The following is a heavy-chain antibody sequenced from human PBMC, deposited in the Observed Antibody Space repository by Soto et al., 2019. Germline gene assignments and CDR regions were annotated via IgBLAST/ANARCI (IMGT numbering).Heavy chain of an antibody. CDR2: ISAYNGNT. V-gene: IGHV1-18*01. J-gene: IGHJ6*02. D-gene: IGHD4-17*01. Sequence: ASVKVSCKASGYTFTSYGISWVRQAPGQGLEWMGWISAYNGNTNYAQKPQGRVTMTTDTSTSTAYMELRSLRSDDTAVYYCARDPPVTQPYYYYGMDVWGQGTTVTVSS. CDR1: GYTFTSYG. CDR3: ARDPPVTQPYYYYGMDV.